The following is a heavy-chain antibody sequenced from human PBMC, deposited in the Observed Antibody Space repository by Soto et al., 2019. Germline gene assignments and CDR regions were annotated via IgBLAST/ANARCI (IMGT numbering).Heavy chain of an antibody. V-gene: IGHV3-11*01. CDR2: ISSSGSTT. J-gene: IGHJ4*02. Sequence: PGGSLRLSCAASGFSFSDYYMSWIRQAPGKGLEWVSYISSSGSTTYYADSVKGRFTISKDSAKNSLFLQMNSLRAEDTAVYYCARTRGDSSGVYYFDYWGQGTLVTVSS. CDR1: GFSFSDYY. D-gene: IGHD3-22*01. CDR3: ARTRGDSSGVYYFDY.